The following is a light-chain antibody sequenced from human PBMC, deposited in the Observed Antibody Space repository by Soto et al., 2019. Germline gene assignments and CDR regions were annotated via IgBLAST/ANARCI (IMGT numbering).Light chain of an antibody. Sequence: QSVLTQPPSVSGAPGQRVTISCTGSRSNIGAGFDVHWYQQVPGTAPKRLINGDTNRPSGVPDRFSGSKSGTSASLAITGLQADDEADYYCQSYDSSLSGSGVFGTGTKVTVL. CDR2: GDT. J-gene: IGLJ1*01. CDR1: RSNIGAGFD. V-gene: IGLV1-40*01. CDR3: QSYDSSLSGSGV.